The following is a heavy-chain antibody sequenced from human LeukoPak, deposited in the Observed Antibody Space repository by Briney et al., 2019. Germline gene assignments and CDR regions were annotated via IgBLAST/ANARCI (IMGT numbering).Heavy chain of an antibody. D-gene: IGHD3-3*01. Sequence: SDALSLTRAVYGGCFSGYYRSWIRQPPGKGLDGMGEINHSESTNYNPSLKSRVTMSVDTSKNQFSLKLSSVTAADTAVYYCARAFTYYDFWSGYLGRYFDYWGQGTLVTVSS. CDR2: INHSEST. CDR3: ARAFTYYDFWSGYLGRYFDY. J-gene: IGHJ4*02. V-gene: IGHV4-34*01. CDR1: GGCFSGYY.